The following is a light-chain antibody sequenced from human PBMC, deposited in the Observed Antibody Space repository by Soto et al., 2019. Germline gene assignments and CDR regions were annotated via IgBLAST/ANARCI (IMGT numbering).Light chain of an antibody. CDR3: QQYGRP. CDR1: QSVSSY. CDR2: DAS. J-gene: IGKJ1*01. V-gene: IGKV3-11*01. Sequence: EIVLTQSPGTLSLSPGERATLSCRASQSVSSYLAWYQQKPGQAPRLLIYDASNRATGIPARFSGSGSGTDFTLTISSLEPEDFAVYYCQQYGRPFGQGTKVDI.